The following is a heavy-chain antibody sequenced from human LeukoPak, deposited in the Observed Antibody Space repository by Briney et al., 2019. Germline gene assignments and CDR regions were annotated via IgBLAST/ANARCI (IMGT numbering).Heavy chain of an antibody. V-gene: IGHV3-64*01. CDR3: ARDSSYYYYYMDV. Sequence: GSLRLSCAASGFTFSSYAMHWVRQAPGQGLEYVSAISSNGGSTYYANSVKGRFTISRDNSKNTLYLQMGSLRAEDMAVYYCARDSSYYYYYMDVWGKGTTVTVSS. CDR1: GFTFSSYA. D-gene: IGHD6-6*01. J-gene: IGHJ6*03. CDR2: ISSNGGST.